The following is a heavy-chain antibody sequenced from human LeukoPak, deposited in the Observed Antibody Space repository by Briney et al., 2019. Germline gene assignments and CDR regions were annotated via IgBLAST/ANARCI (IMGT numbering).Heavy chain of an antibody. CDR3: AHRATGYGFDI. CDR2: IYWNDDR. V-gene: IGHV2-5*01. CDR1: GFSLSASGVG. D-gene: IGHD1-1*01. Sequence: ESGLTLVNPTQTLTLTCTFSGFSLSASGVGVGWIRQPPGEALEWLALIYWNDDRRYSTSLKSRLTITKDTSRNQVVLTVSNMDPVDTATYYCAHRATGYGFDIWGQGTIVTLSS. J-gene: IGHJ3*02.